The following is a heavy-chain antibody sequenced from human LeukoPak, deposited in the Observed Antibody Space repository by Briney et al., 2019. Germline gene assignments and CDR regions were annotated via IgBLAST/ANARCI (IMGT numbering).Heavy chain of an antibody. CDR2: IYPGDSDT. J-gene: IGHJ4*02. V-gene: IGHV5-51*01. Sequence: GESLKISCKGSGYSFTSYWIGWVRQMPGKGLEWMGIIYPGDSDTRYSPSFQGQVTISADKSISTAYLQWSSLKASDTAMYYWATGDFWSGYYLHRRLPYYFDYWGQGTLVTVSS. CDR1: GYSFTSYW. D-gene: IGHD3-3*01. CDR3: ATGDFWSGYYLHRRLPYYFDY.